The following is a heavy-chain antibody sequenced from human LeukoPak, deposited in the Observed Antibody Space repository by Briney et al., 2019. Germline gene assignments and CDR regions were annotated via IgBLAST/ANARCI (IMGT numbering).Heavy chain of an antibody. CDR2: ISGSGNTM. CDR3: ARIGSGSYYPEGY. Sequence: GGSLRLSCAASGFTFSDYYMTWIRQAPGEGLEWVSYISGSGNTMYYADSVKGRFTIPRDNAKNSLYLQMNSLRAEDTAVYYCARIGSGSYYPEGYWGQGTLVTVSS. J-gene: IGHJ4*02. D-gene: IGHD3-10*01. V-gene: IGHV3-11*01. CDR1: GFTFSDYY.